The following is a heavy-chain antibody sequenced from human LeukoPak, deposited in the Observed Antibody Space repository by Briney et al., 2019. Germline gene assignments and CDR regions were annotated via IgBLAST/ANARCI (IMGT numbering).Heavy chain of an antibody. Sequence: SETLSLTCTVSSDSIYSSNYYWGWIRQPPGKGLEWIGSIYYSGSTYYNSSLKSRVTISVDTSKNQFSLKLSPLPAADTAVYYCARAAYCGGDCYLFDYWGQGTLVTVFS. J-gene: IGHJ4*02. V-gene: IGHV4-39*01. CDR3: ARAAYCGGDCYLFDY. D-gene: IGHD2-21*02. CDR2: IYYSGST. CDR1: SDSIYSSNYY.